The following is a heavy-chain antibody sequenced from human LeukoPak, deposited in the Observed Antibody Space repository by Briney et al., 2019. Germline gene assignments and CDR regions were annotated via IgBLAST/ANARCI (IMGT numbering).Heavy chain of an antibody. CDR1: GGSFSGYY. CDR2: INHSGST. D-gene: IGHD4-17*01. CDR3: ARLRYGDYGDNYYYYYGMDV. Sequence: KPSETLSLTCAVYGGSFSGYYWSWIRQLPGKGLEWIGEINHSGSTNYNPSLKSRVTISVDTSKNQFSLKLSSVTAADTAVYYCARLRYGDYGDNYYYYYGMDVWGQGTTVTVSS. V-gene: IGHV4-34*01. J-gene: IGHJ6*02.